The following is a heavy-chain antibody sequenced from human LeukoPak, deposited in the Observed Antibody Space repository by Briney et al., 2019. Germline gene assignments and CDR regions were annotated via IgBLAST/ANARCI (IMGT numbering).Heavy chain of an antibody. CDR1: GFTFSSYA. D-gene: IGHD5-24*01. J-gene: IGHJ4*02. Sequence: GGSLRLSCAASGFTFSSYAMSWVRRAPGKGLEWVSTISGSGGSTYYADSVKGRITISRDNSKNTLYLQMNSLRAEDKAVYYCAKNDGYNYWYFDYWGRGTLVNVSS. CDR2: ISGSGGST. CDR3: AKNDGYNYWYFDY. V-gene: IGHV3-23*01.